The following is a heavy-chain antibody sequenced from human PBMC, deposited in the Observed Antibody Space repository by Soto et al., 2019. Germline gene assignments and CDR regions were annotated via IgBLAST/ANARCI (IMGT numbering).Heavy chain of an antibody. Sequence: GGSLRLSCAASGFTFSSYSMNWVRQAPGKGLEWVSYISSSSSTIYYADSVKGRFTISRDNAKNSLYLQMNSLRDEDTAVYYCARDGLVNPYYYYGMDVWGQGTTVTVSS. J-gene: IGHJ6*02. D-gene: IGHD3-9*01. CDR2: ISSSSSTI. V-gene: IGHV3-48*02. CDR1: GFTFSSYS. CDR3: ARDGLVNPYYYYGMDV.